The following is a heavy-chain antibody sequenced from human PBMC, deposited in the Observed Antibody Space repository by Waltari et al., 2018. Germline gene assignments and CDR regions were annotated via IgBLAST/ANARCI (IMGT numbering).Heavy chain of an antibody. J-gene: IGHJ5*02. Sequence: QVQLQQWGAGLLKPSETLSLTCAVYGGSFSGYYWSWIRQPPGKGLEWIGEINHSGSTNYNPSLKRRVTISVDTSKNHSSLKLSSATAADTAVYYCARVGGRDWFDPWGQGTLVTVSS. CDR1: GGSFSGYY. D-gene: IGHD2-15*01. CDR3: ARVGGRDWFDP. CDR2: INHSGST. V-gene: IGHV4-34*01.